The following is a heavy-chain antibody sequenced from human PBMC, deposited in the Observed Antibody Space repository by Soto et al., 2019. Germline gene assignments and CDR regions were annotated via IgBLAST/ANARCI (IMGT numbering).Heavy chain of an antibody. V-gene: IGHV3-23*01. CDR3: AKGKGVGATPDGANC. CDR2: VRSDGDTT. J-gene: IGHJ4*02. CDR1: GFTFSRYG. D-gene: IGHD1-26*01. Sequence: EVQVLESGGGLVQPGGSLRLSCAASGFTFSRYGMNWVRQAPVKGLEWVSGVRSDGDTTYNADSVKGRCTVSRDNYKNTVDLQMNSLIVEDTAVYYCAKGKGVGATPDGANCWGQGTLVTVSS.